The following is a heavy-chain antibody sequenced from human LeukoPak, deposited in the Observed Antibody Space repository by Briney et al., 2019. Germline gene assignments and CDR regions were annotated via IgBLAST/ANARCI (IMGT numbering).Heavy chain of an antibody. J-gene: IGHJ4*02. V-gene: IGHV3-66*03. CDR3: ARGSPWEPPDY. Sequence: GGSLRLSCAASGFTVSSNYMSWVRQAPGKGLEWVSVIYSCGSTYYADSVKGRFTISRDNSKNTPYLQMNSLRAEDTAVYYCARGSPWEPPDYWGQGTLATVSS. D-gene: IGHD1-26*01. CDR2: IYSCGST. CDR1: GFTVSSNY.